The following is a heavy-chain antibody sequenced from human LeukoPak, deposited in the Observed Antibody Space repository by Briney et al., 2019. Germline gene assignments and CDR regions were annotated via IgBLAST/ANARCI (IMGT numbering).Heavy chain of an antibody. Sequence: SETLSLTCTVSGGSISSYYWSWIRQPAGKGLEWIGRIYTSGSTNYNPSLKSRVTMSVDTSKNQFSLKLSSVTAADTAVYSCARDSRIAMAGYYFFDYWGQGTLVTVSS. CDR1: GGSISSYY. CDR3: ARDSRIAMAGYYFFDY. J-gene: IGHJ4*02. D-gene: IGHD6-19*01. V-gene: IGHV4-4*07. CDR2: IYTSGST.